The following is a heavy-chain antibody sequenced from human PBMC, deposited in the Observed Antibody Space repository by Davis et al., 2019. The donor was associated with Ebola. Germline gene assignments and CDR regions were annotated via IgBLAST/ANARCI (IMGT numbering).Heavy chain of an antibody. D-gene: IGHD6-13*01. J-gene: IGHJ4*02. CDR2: ISSSSSYI. CDR3: ARVYSSSWYAPHFDY. V-gene: IGHV3-21*01. CDR1: GFTFSSYS. Sequence: GGSLRLSCAASGFTFSSYSMNWVRQAPGKGLEWVSSISSSSSYIYYADSVKGRFTISRDNAKNSLYLQMNSLRAEDTAVYYCARVYSSSWYAPHFDYWGQGTLVTVSS.